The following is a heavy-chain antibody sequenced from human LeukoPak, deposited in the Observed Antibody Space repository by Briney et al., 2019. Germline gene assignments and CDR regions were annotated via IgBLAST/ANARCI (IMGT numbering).Heavy chain of an antibody. J-gene: IGHJ3*02. Sequence: SETLSLTCAVSGGSISSSNWWSWVRQPPGKGLEWIGEIYHSGSTNYNPSLKSRVTISVDTSKNQFSLKLSSVTAADTAVYYCARSSRDGYNRGAFDIWGQGTMVTVSS. CDR3: ARSSRDGYNRGAFDI. D-gene: IGHD5-24*01. CDR1: GGSISSSNW. CDR2: IYHSGST. V-gene: IGHV4-4*02.